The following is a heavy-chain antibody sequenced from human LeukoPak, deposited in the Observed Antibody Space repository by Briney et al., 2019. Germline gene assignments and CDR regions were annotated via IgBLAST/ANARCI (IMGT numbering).Heavy chain of an antibody. J-gene: IGHJ4*02. Sequence: PSETLSLTCIVSGGSISSSSYYWAWIRQPPGKGLEWIGSIYYSGSTFYSPSLKSRVTLSVDTSKNQFSLKLSSVTAADTAVYFCSRETTSTSWYWGEGTLVTASS. CDR1: GGSISSSSYY. D-gene: IGHD6-13*01. V-gene: IGHV4-39*01. CDR2: IYYSGST. CDR3: SRETTSTSWY.